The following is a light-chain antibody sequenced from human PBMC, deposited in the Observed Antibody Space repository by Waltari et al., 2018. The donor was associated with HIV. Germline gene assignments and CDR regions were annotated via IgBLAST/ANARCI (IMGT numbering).Light chain of an antibody. J-gene: IGKJ2*01. CDR3: HQSYSTPYT. CDR1: QTITSY. CDR2: GTS. V-gene: IGKV1-39*01. Sequence: DIQMTQFPSSLSASVGDRVTITCRASQTITSYLNWDQQKPGKAPKLLMYGTSNLQSGGSSRVSVSGSGADFTLTIRSAQPEDFATYYCHQSYSTPYTFGQGTRLEIK.